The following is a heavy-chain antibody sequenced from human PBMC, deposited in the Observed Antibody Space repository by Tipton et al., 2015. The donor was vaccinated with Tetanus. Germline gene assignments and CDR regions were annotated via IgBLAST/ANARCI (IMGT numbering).Heavy chain of an antibody. CDR2: VSSSWNS. CDR1: GGSVSSYY. Sequence: TLSLTCTVSGGSVSSYYWTWFRQPPGKRLEWIGFVSSSWNSNYSPSLTVRVSMSLDTSKQQFSLSLTSATAADTAVYYCARGWSECSSWSCSPFASWGQGTLVTVSS. J-gene: IGHJ4*02. CDR3: ARGWSECSSWSCSPFAS. D-gene: IGHD2-2*01. V-gene: IGHV4-4*07.